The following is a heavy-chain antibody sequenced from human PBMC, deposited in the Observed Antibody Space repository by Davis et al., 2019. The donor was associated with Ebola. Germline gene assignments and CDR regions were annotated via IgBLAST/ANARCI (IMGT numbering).Heavy chain of an antibody. CDR3: ARAEGILELDYFDY. D-gene: IGHD1-7*01. CDR1: GFTFSNYG. CDR2: ISYDGSNK. J-gene: IGHJ4*02. Sequence: GESLKISCAASGFTFSNYGMHWVRQAPGKGLEWVAVISYDGSNKYYADSVKGRFTVSRDISRDTQYLQMNSLRVEDTAVYYCARAEGILELDYFDYWGQGTRVTVSS. V-gene: IGHV3-30*03.